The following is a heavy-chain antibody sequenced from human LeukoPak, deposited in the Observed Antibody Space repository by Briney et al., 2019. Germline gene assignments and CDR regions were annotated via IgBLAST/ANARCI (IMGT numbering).Heavy chain of an antibody. CDR2: INPNSGGT. D-gene: IGHD2-2*01. CDR3: ARAGGCSSTSCPYGMDV. J-gene: IGHJ6*02. V-gene: IGHV1-2*02. Sequence: ASVKVSCKASGYTFTVYYMHWVRHAPGQGLEWMGWINPNSGGTNYAQKFQGRVTMTRDTSISTAYMELSRLRSDDTAVYYCARAGGCSSTSCPYGMDVWGQGTTVTVSS. CDR1: GYTFTVYY.